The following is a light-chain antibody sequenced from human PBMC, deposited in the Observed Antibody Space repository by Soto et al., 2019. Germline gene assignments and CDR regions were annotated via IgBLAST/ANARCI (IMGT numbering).Light chain of an antibody. CDR3: SSYTSSSTYV. V-gene: IGLV2-14*01. CDR2: EVT. Sequence: QSVLTQPASVSGSPGQSITISCTGTGSDVGGYDYVSWYQHHPGKAPKVMTYEVTNRPSGVSNRFSGSKSGNTASLTISGLLAEDEADYYCSSYTSSSTYVFGTGTKVTVL. J-gene: IGLJ1*01. CDR1: GSDVGGYDY.